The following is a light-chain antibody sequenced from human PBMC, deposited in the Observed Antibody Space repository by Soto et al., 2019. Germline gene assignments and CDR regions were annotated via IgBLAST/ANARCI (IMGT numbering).Light chain of an antibody. Sequence: EIVLTQSPATLSLSPGERATLSCRASQSVSSYLAWYQQKPGQAPRLLIYDASNRATGIPARFSGSGSVTDFTLPISSLEPEDFAVYYCQQRSNWPPPYTFGQGTKLEIK. CDR1: QSVSSY. CDR2: DAS. V-gene: IGKV3-11*01. CDR3: QQRSNWPPPYT. J-gene: IGKJ2*01.